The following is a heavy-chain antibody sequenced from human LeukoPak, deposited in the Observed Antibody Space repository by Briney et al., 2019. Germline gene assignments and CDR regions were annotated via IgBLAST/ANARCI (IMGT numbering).Heavy chain of an antibody. CDR3: VRDRDVDDFDS. V-gene: IGHV4-39*07. D-gene: IGHD2-15*01. CDR1: GDSIGRINYF. Sequence: NPSETLSLTCTISGDSIGRINYFWGWIRQAPGKGLEWIVSMSYSGHTYYNPPLKSRVTTSIDTPKNQLSLNLKSVTAADTAVYYCVRDRDVDDFDSWGHGTLVTVSS. CDR2: MSYSGHT. J-gene: IGHJ4*01.